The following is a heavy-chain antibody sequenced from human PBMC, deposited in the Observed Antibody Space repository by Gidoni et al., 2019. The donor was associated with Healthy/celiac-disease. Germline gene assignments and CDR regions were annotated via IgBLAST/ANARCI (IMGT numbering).Heavy chain of an antibody. CDR3: ARLSGSYYGFDY. CDR1: GGSISSSSYY. J-gene: IGHJ4*02. V-gene: IGHV4-39*01. Sequence: QLQLQESGPGLVKPSETLSLTCTASGGSISSSSYYWGWIRQPPGTGLEWIGSIYYSGSTYYTPSLKSRVTISVDTSKNQFSLKLSSVTAADTAVYYCARLSGSYYGFDYWGQGTLVTVSS. D-gene: IGHD1-26*01. CDR2: IYYSGST.